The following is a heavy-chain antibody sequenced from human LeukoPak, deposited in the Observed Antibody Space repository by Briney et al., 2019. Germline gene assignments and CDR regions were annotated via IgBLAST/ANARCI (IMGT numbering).Heavy chain of an antibody. CDR3: ARTSVSAPYSSSWYFDY. D-gene: IGHD6-13*01. Sequence: GGSLRLSCAASGFTVSSNYMSWVRQAPGKGLEWVSVIYSGGSTYYADSVKGRFTISRDNSKNTLYLQMNSLRAEDTAVYYCARTSVSAPYSSSWYFDYWGQGTLVTVSS. CDR1: GFTVSSNY. V-gene: IGHV3-66*01. J-gene: IGHJ4*02. CDR2: IYSGGST.